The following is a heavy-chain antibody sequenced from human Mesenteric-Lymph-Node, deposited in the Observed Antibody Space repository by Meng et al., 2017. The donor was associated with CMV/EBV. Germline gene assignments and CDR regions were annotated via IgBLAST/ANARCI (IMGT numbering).Heavy chain of an antibody. CDR2: MNPNSGNT. Sequence: ASVKVSCKASGYTFTGYYVNWVRQAPGQGLEWMGWMNPNSGNTGYAQKFQGRVTMTRNTSISTAYMELSSLRSEDTAVYYCARALTLVLAYNWFNPWGQGTLVTVSS. D-gene: IGHD1-14*01. CDR1: GYTFTGYY. V-gene: IGHV1-8*02. CDR3: ARALTLVLAYNWFNP. J-gene: IGHJ5*02.